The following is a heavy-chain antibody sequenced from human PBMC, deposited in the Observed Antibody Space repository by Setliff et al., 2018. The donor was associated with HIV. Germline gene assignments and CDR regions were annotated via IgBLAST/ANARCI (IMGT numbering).Heavy chain of an antibody. CDR1: GYTFTSYG. CDR2: INTYNGHT. CDR3: ARALGDFWGWELLDGHYYMDV. Sequence: ASVKVSCKASGYTFTSYGFSWVRQAPGQGLQWMGWINTYNGHTNYAQNLQGRVTMTTDTSTSTAYMELRSLRSDDTAVYYCARALGDFWGWELLDGHYYMDVWGKGTTVTVSS. V-gene: IGHV1-18*01. D-gene: IGHD1-26*01. J-gene: IGHJ6*03.